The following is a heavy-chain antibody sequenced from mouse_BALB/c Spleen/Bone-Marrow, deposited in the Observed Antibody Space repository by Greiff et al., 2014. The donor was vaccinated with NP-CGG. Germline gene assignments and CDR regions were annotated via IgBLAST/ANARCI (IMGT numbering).Heavy chain of an antibody. J-gene: IGHJ1*01. CDR1: GYSITSGYY. V-gene: IGHV3-6*02. Sequence: QSGPGLVKPSQSLSLTCSVTGYSITSGYYWNWIRQFPGNKLEWMGYISYDGSNNYNPSLKNRISITRDTSKNQFFLKLNSVTTEDTATYYCARVPDGYYWYFDVWGAGTTVTVSS. D-gene: IGHD2-3*01. CDR2: ISYDGSN. CDR3: ARVPDGYYWYFDV.